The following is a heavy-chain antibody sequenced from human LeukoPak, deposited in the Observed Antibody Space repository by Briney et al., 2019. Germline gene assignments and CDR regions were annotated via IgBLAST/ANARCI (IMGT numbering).Heavy chain of an antibody. CDR1: GYTFTGYY. CDR3: ARDPAYYYDSSGSFDN. CDR2: INPNSGGT. J-gene: IGHJ4*02. D-gene: IGHD3-22*01. V-gene: IGHV1-2*02. Sequence: GASVKVSCKASGYTFTGYYMHWVRQSPGQGLEWMGWINPNSGGTNYAQKFQGRVTMTRDTSISTAYMELSRLRSDDTAVYYCARDPAYYYDSSGSFDNWGQGTLVTVSS.